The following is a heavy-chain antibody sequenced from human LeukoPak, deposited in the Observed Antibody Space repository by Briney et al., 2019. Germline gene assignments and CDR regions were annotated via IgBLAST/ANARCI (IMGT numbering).Heavy chain of an antibody. CDR1: GFTVSSNY. CDR3: ARVGEATHPFQH. Sequence: PGGSLRLSCAASGFTVSSNYMSWVRQALGKGLEWVSVIYSGGSTYYADSVKGRFTISRDNSKNTLYLQMNSLRAEDTAVYYCARVGEATHPFQHWGQGTLVTVSS. D-gene: IGHD2-21*01. V-gene: IGHV3-53*01. CDR2: IYSGGST. J-gene: IGHJ1*01.